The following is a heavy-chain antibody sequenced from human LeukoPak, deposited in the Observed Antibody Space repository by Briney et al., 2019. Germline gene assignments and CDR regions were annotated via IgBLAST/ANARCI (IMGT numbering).Heavy chain of an antibody. Sequence: GGSLRLSCTASAFTLGDFYMSWIRQAPGKGLEWISYISNIGTTTYYAESVKGRFTISRDNAKNSLYLQMSSLRAEDTAVYYCACDFRYLGHDFWGQGTLVTVSS. D-gene: IGHD2-21*02. CDR1: AFTLGDFY. J-gene: IGHJ4*02. CDR2: ISNIGTTT. V-gene: IGHV3-11*01. CDR3: ACDFRYLGHDF.